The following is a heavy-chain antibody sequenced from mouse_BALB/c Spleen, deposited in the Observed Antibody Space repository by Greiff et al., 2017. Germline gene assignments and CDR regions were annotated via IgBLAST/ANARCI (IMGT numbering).Heavy chain of an antibody. CDR2: VWWDDAK. D-gene: IGHD6-1*01. V-gene: IGHV8-8*01. Sequence: QVTLKESGPGILKPSQTLSLTCSFSGFSLSTSGMGVGWIRQRSGKGREWLAHVWWDDAKYYNPALKRQITISKDTSRNQVFLKITSVDTADTATYYCARGEGSSAWFAYWGQGTLVTVSA. CDR3: ARGEGSSAWFAY. J-gene: IGHJ3*01. CDR1: GFSLSTSGMG.